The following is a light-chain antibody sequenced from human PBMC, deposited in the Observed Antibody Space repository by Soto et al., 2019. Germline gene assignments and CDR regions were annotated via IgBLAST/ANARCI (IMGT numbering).Light chain of an antibody. CDR3: QQSSSTPPNT. CDR2: AAS. Sequence: DIQMTQSPSSLSASVGDRVTITCRASQSISSYLNWYQQKPGKAPKLLIYAASSLQSGVPSRFSGSGSGTAYTLTKSSLQPEDFANYYCQQSSSTPPNTFGPGTKVDIK. J-gene: IGKJ3*01. V-gene: IGKV1-39*01. CDR1: QSISSY.